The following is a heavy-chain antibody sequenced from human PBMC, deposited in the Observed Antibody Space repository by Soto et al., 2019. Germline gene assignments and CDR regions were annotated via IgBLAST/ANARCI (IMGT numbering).Heavy chain of an antibody. Sequence: EVQLLESGGGLVQPGGSLRLSCAASGFTFSSYAMSWVRQAPGKGLEWVSAISGSGGSTYYADSVKGRFTISRDNSKNTLYLQMNSLRAEDTGVYYCAKDVKRNVGYCSGGSCYSVYWGQGTLVTVSS. D-gene: IGHD2-15*01. V-gene: IGHV3-23*01. CDR3: AKDVKRNVGYCSGGSCYSVY. CDR2: ISGSGGST. J-gene: IGHJ4*02. CDR1: GFTFSSYA.